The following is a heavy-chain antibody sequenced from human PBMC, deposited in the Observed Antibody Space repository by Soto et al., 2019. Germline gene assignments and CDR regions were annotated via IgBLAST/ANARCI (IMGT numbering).Heavy chain of an antibody. V-gene: IGHV3-23*01. CDR3: AKDSNYYDSSGYRDY. Sequence: GGSLRLSCAASGFTFSTYAMTWVRQAPGKGLEWVSAISGSGGSTYYADSVKGRFTISRDNSKNTLYLQMNSLRAEDTAIYYCAKDSNYYDSSGYRDYWGQGTLVTVCS. CDR2: ISGSGGST. CDR1: GFTFSTYA. J-gene: IGHJ4*02. D-gene: IGHD3-22*01.